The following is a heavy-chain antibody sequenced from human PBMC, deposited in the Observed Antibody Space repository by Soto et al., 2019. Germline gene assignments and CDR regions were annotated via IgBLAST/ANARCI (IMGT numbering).Heavy chain of an antibody. CDR1: GYSFSNHW. Sequence: PGESLKISCEGVGYSFSNHWIAWVRQMPEKGLEWMGTIYPGDSDMRYSPSFRGQVTISVDKSINTAYLQWGSLKASDTAKYYCVRLSREFWSGPDYWGQGTLVTVSS. CDR3: VRLSREFWSGPDY. V-gene: IGHV5-51*01. D-gene: IGHD3-3*01. CDR2: IYPGDSDM. J-gene: IGHJ4*02.